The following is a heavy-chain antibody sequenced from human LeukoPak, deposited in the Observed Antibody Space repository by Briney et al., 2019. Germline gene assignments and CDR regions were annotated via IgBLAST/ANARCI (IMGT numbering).Heavy chain of an antibody. Sequence: ASVKVSCKASGYTFTGYYMHWVRQAPGQGLEWMGWINPNSGGTNYAQKFQGRVTMTRDTSISSAYMELSRLRSDDTAMYYCARDLHWFGELAAYHYYGMDVWGQGTTVTVSS. CDR3: ARDLHWFGELAAYHYYGMDV. CDR2: INPNSGGT. V-gene: IGHV1-2*02. CDR1: GYTFTGYY. J-gene: IGHJ6*02. D-gene: IGHD3-10*01.